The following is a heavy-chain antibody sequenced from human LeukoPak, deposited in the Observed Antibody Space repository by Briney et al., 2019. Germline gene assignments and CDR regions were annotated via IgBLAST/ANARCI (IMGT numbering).Heavy chain of an antibody. CDR2: ISYDGSNK. J-gene: IGHJ4*02. Sequence: GGSLRLSCAASGFTFSSYAMHWVRQAPGKGLEWVAVISYDGSNKYYADSVKGRFTISRDNSKNTLYLQMNSLRAEDTAVYYCARETGYSSGWFLDYWGQGTLVTVSS. D-gene: IGHD6-13*01. CDR1: GFTFSSYA. CDR3: ARETGYSSGWFLDY. V-gene: IGHV3-30-3*01.